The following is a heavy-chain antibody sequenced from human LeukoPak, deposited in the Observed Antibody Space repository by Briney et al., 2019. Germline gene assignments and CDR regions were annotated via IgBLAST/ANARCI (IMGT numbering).Heavy chain of an antibody. D-gene: IGHD4-11*01. CDR1: GDSVSSNSAA. CDR3: ASGNYHFDY. J-gene: IGHJ4*02. Sequence: SQTLPLTFVISGDSVSSNSAAWNWIRQSPSRGLEWLGRTYYRSKWYNDYAVSVRSRITINPDTSKNQFSLQLNSVTAEDTAVYYCASGNYHFDYWGQGTLVTVSS. CDR2: TYYRSKWYN. V-gene: IGHV6-1*01.